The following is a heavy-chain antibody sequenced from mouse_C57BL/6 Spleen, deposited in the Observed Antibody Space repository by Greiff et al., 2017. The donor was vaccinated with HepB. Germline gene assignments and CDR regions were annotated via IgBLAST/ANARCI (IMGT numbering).Heavy chain of an antibody. CDR3: AREAVFAY. V-gene: IGHV3-6*01. Sequence: EVKLQESGPGLVKPSQSLSLTCSVTGYSITSGYYWNWIRQFPGNKLEWMGYISYDGSNNYNPSLKNRISITRDTSKNQFFLKLNSVTTEDTATYYCAREAVFAYWGQGTLVTVSA. CDR1: GYSITSGYY. CDR2: ISYDGSN. J-gene: IGHJ3*01.